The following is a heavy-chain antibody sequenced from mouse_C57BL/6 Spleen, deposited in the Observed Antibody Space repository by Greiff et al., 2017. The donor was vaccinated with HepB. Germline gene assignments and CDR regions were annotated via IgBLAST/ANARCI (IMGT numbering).Heavy chain of an antibody. Sequence: VQLQQSGAELVKPGASVKISCKASGYAFSSYWMNWVKQRPGKGLEGIGQIYPGDGDTNYNGKFQGKATLTADKSSSTAYMQLSSLTSEDSAVYFCARRRGYDYAEGYYFDYWGQGTTLTVSS. CDR2: IYPGDGDT. J-gene: IGHJ2*01. CDR3: ARRRGYDYAEGYYFDY. V-gene: IGHV1-80*01. CDR1: GYAFSSYW. D-gene: IGHD2-4*01.